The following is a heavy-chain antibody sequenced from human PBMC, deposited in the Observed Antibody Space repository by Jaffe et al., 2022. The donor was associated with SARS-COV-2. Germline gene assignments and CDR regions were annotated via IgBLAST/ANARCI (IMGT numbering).Heavy chain of an antibody. V-gene: IGHV3-64D*09. Sequence: EVQLVESGGGLVQPGGSLRLSCSASGFTFRSFAMHWVRQAPGKGLEYVSAISVNGGSTYDADSVKGRFAISRDNSKNTLYLQMSSLRAEDTAVYYCVKGKQYSSDHLDYWGQGTLVTVSS. CDR1: GFTFRSFA. D-gene: IGHD3-22*01. J-gene: IGHJ4*02. CDR3: VKGKQYSSDHLDY. CDR2: ISVNGGST.